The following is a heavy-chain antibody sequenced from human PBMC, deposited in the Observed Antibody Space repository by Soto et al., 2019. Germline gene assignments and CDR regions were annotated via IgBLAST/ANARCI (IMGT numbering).Heavy chain of an antibody. V-gene: IGHV3-30*04. CDR1: GFTFSSYT. D-gene: IGHD3-16*01. CDR2: IANDGSYK. J-gene: IGHJ4*02. CDR3: ARDRSVNTYYFAF. Sequence: ESGGGVVQPGRSLRLSCGASGFTFSSYTMHWVRQAPGKGLEWVAVIANDGSYKYYADSVKGRFTVSRDNSKNTLFLQMNNLRTEDTALYYCARDRSVNTYYFAFWGQGTLVTVSS.